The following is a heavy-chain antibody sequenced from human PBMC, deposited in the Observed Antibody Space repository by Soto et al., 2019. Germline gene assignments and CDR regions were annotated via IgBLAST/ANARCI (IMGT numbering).Heavy chain of an antibody. D-gene: IGHD2-15*01. CDR2: IDPATGGT. V-gene: IGHV1-2*04. Sequence: ASLKVACKAAGYTFTDYYIHWGRQTPGQGLEWMGWIDPATGGTNYAQKFQGWVALTRDTSISTAYMELSSLRSGGTAVYYCARAGEALGGRRYFYYFYMDVWAKGTTVTVSS. J-gene: IGHJ6*03. CDR1: GYTFTDYY. CDR3: ARAGEALGGRRYFYYFYMDV.